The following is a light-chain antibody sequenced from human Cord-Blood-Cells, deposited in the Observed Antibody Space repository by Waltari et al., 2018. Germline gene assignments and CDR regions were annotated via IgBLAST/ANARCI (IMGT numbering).Light chain of an antibody. CDR3: QQYNSYSLT. CDR1: QSISSW. V-gene: IGKV1-5*01. CDR2: DAS. J-gene: IGKJ4*01. Sequence: DIQMTQSPSTLSASVGDRVTITCRASQSISSWLTWYQQKPGKAPKLLIYDASSLESGVPSRFSGSGSGTEFTLTISSLQPDDFATYYCQQYNSYSLTFGGGTKVEIK.